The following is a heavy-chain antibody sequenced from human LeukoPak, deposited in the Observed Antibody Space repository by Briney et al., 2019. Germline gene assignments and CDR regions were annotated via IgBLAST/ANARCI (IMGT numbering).Heavy chain of an antibody. D-gene: IGHD3-3*01. V-gene: IGHV3-30*04. CDR1: GFTFSSYA. Sequence: GGSLRLSCVASGFTFSSYAMHWVRQAPGKGLEWVAVISYDGSNKYYADSVKGRFTISRDNSKNTLYLQMNGLRAEDTAVYYCARVGGEGYWGQGTLVTVSS. CDR3: ARVGGEGY. J-gene: IGHJ4*02. CDR2: ISYDGSNK.